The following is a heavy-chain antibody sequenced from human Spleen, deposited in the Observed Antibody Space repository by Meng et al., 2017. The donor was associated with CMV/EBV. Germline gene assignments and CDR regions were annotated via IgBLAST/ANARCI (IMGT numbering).Heavy chain of an antibody. J-gene: IGHJ5*02. V-gene: IGHV1-2*02. Sequence: CKASRYTVTGYHMHWVRQAPGEGLEWMGWINPNSGGTKYAQKFQGRVTMTRDTSISTAYMELSRLRYDDTAVYYCARAVVPAATFDPWGQGTLVTVSS. CDR1: RYTVTGYH. D-gene: IGHD2-2*01. CDR3: ARAVVPAATFDP. CDR2: INPNSGGT.